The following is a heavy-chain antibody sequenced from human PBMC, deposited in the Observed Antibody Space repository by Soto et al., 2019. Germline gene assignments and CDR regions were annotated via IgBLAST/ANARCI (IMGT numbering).Heavy chain of an antibody. CDR2: IIPIFGTA. Sequence: SVKVSCRASGGTFSSYAISWVRQAPGQGLEWMGGIIPIFGTANYAQKFQGRVTITADESTSTAYMELSSLRSEDTAVYYCAREYSGSYYYYYGMDVWGQGTTVTVSS. CDR3: AREYSGSYYYYYGMDV. CDR1: GGTFSSYA. D-gene: IGHD1-26*01. J-gene: IGHJ6*02. V-gene: IGHV1-69*13.